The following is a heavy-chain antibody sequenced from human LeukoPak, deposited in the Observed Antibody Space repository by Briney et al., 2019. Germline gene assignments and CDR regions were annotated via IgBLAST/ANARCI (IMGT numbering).Heavy chain of an antibody. CDR2: INPNSGGT. Sequence: ASVKVSCEASGYTFTGYYMHWVRQAPGQGLEWMGWINPNSGGTNYAQKFQGRVTMTRDTSISTAYMELSRLRSDDTAVYYCAGGAGKSDYDFWSGYSYYYYYYMDVWGKGTTVTVSS. CDR1: GYTFTGYY. J-gene: IGHJ6*03. D-gene: IGHD3-3*01. CDR3: AGGAGKSDYDFWSGYSYYYYYYMDV. V-gene: IGHV1-2*02.